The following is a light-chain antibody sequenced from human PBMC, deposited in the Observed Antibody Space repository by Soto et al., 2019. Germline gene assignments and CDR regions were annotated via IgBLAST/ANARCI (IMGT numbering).Light chain of an antibody. CDR2: DAS. V-gene: IGKV3-11*01. Sequence: DIVLTQSPDILSSSPGERATLSCRASQNVRTFLAWYQQKPGQAPRLLISDASYRATGIPPRFSGSGSGTDFTLTNSSLEPEDFAVYYCLQRSNWPLTFGGGTKVEI. CDR3: LQRSNWPLT. J-gene: IGKJ4*01. CDR1: QNVRTF.